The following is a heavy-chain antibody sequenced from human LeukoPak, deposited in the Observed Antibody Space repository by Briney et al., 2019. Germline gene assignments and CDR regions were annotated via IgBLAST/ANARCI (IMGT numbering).Heavy chain of an antibody. Sequence: GRSLRLSCAASGFTFSSYAMHWVRQAPGKGLEWVAVISYDGSNKYYADSVKGRFTISRDNSKNTLYLQMNGLRAEDTAVYYCARAKYYDILTGRRGYYYYGMDVWGKGTTVTVSS. CDR2: ISYDGSNK. V-gene: IGHV3-30*04. CDR1: GFTFSSYA. D-gene: IGHD3-9*01. J-gene: IGHJ6*04. CDR3: ARAKYYDILTGRRGYYYYGMDV.